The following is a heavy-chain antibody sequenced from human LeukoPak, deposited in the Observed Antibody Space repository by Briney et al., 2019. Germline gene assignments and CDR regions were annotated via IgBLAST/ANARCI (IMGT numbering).Heavy chain of an antibody. D-gene: IGHD3-22*01. CDR3: ARDTRSYDTSGYYYFDY. CDR1: GASTTSYY. Sequence: SETLSLTCSVSGASTTSYYWNWIRQAPGKGLEWIGYIYSDGTTSYSPSLRSRVTISIDTSRNQFSLKLSSVTAADAAVYYCARDTRSYDTSGYYYFDYWGQGALATVSS. V-gene: IGHV4-59*01. J-gene: IGHJ4*02. CDR2: IYSDGTT.